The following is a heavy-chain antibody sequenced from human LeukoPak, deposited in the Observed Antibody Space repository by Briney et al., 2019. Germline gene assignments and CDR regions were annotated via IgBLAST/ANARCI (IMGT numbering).Heavy chain of an antibody. Sequence: GGSLRLSCAASGFTFSSYALNWVRQAPGKGLEWVAVIWYDGNNKYYADSVKGRFTISRDNSKNTLYLQMNSQRAEDTAVYYCARDHYYDSSGFSPLDYWGQGTLVTVSS. V-gene: IGHV3-33*08. D-gene: IGHD3-22*01. CDR3: ARDHYYDSSGFSPLDY. CDR1: GFTFSSYA. J-gene: IGHJ4*02. CDR2: IWYDGNNK.